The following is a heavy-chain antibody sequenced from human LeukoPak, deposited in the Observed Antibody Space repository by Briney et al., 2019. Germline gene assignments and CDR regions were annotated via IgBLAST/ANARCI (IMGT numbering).Heavy chain of an antibody. Sequence: GGSLRLSCAASGFTFSSYGMHWVRQAPGKGLEWVAVIWYDGSNKYYADSVKGRFTISRDNSKNTPYLQMSSLRAEDTAVYYCASGLGYSSSWSGFDYWGQGTLVTASS. CDR2: IWYDGSNK. CDR3: ASGLGYSSSWSGFDY. V-gene: IGHV3-33*01. CDR1: GFTFSSYG. J-gene: IGHJ4*02. D-gene: IGHD6-13*01.